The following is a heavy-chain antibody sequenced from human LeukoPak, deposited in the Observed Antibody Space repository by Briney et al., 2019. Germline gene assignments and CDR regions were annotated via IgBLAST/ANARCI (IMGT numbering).Heavy chain of an antibody. J-gene: IGHJ4*02. D-gene: IGHD3-22*01. CDR2: IYHSGST. CDR3: ARRGSRTVREVVPAYEY. Sequence: KTSGTLSLTCAVSGGSISSSNWWSRVRQPPGKGLEWIGEIYHSGSTNYNPSLKSRVTMSVDKSKNQFSLKLSSVTAADTAVYYCARRGSRTVREVVPAYEYWGQGTLVTVSS. V-gene: IGHV4-4*02. CDR1: GGSISSSNW.